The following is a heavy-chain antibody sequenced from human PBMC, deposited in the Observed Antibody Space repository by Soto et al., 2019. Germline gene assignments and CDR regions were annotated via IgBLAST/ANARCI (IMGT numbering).Heavy chain of an antibody. J-gene: IGHJ4*02. D-gene: IGHD6-6*01. Sequence: HPGGSLRLSCAASGFTFNNYGLHWVRQAPGKGLEWVAVVSNDGRKIYYADSVQGRFTISRDNSKSTLSLQMNSLRIEDTAVYYCAKGGGSSYDHYFDHWGQGTLVTVSS. CDR2: VSNDGRKI. CDR3: AKGGGSSYDHYFDH. CDR1: GFTFNNYG. V-gene: IGHV3-30*18.